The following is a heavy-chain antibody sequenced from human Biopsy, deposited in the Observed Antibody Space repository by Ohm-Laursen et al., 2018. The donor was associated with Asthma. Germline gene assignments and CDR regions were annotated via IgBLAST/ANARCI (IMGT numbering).Heavy chain of an antibody. CDR1: ADSLSSTNFY. CDR2: IYYSGST. Sequence: LSPTRPVSADSLSSTNFYLGWIRQHPGEGPGWVGYIYYSGSTYYNPSLKSRVTISVDTSKNQFSLNLSSVTAADTAVYYCARWGSFGFDYWGQGTLVTVSS. V-gene: IGHV4-31*03. J-gene: IGHJ4*02. CDR3: ARWGSFGFDY. D-gene: IGHD7-27*01.